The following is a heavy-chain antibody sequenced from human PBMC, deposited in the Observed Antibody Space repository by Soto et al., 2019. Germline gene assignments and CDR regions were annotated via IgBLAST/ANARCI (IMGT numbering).Heavy chain of an antibody. V-gene: IGHV1-2*04. J-gene: IGHJ4*02. D-gene: IGHD3-10*01. CDR3: ARDWAMVRGVFDY. CDR1: GYTFTGYY. CDR2: INPNSGGT. Sequence: ASVKVSCKASGYTFTGYYMHWARQAPGQGLEWMGWINPNSGGTNYAQKFQGWVTMTRDTSISTAYMELSRLRSDDTAVYYCARDWAMVRGVFDYWGQGTLVTVSS.